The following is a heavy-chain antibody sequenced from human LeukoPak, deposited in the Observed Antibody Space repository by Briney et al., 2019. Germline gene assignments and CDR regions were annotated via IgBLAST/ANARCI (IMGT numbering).Heavy chain of an antibody. D-gene: IGHD2/OR15-2a*01. V-gene: IGHV3-7*01. Sequence: GGSLRLSCAASGFSISDYWMSWVRLVPGKGLEWVANINEDGTIQDYVASVRGRFTISRNNAKNSLYLQMNSLGAEDTAVYYCASRESSMSRSHWGHGTLVTVSS. J-gene: IGHJ4*01. CDR3: ASRESSMSRSH. CDR1: GFSISDYW. CDR2: INEDGTIQ.